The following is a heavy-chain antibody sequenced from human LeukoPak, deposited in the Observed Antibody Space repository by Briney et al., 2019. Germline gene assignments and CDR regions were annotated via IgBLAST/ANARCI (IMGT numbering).Heavy chain of an antibody. CDR1: GFTFSSYS. CDR3: ARCGSGYEALDAFDI. CDR2: ISSSSSYI. J-gene: IGHJ3*02. V-gene: IGHV3-21*01. D-gene: IGHD5-12*01. Sequence: GGSLRLSCAASGFTFSSYSMNWVRQAPGKGLEWVSSISSSSSYIYYADSVKGRFTISRDNAKNSLYLQMNSLRAEDTAVYYCARCGSGYEALDAFDIWGQGTMVTVSS.